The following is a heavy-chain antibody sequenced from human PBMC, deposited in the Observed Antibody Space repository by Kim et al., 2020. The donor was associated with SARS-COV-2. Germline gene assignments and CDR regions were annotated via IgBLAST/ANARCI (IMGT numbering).Heavy chain of an antibody. J-gene: IGHJ3*02. D-gene: IGHD3-22*01. CDR3: ARRGYYYDSSGYYKQPDDAFDI. Sequence: SETLSLTCTVSGGSISSYYWSWIRQPPGKGLEWIGYIYYSGSTNYNPSLKSRVTISVDTSKNQFSLKLSSVTAADTAVYYCARRGYYYDSSGYYKQPDDAFDIWGQGTMVTVSS. CDR1: GGSISSYY. V-gene: IGHV4-59*08. CDR2: IYYSGST.